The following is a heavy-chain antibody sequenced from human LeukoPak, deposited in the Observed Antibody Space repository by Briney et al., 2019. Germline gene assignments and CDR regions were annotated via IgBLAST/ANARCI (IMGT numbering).Heavy chain of an antibody. CDR1: GGSIRSYY. Sequence: PSETLSLTCTVSGGSIRSYYWSWIRQPPGKGLEWIGYINYSGSTNYNPSLKSRVTMSLDTSKNQFSLKLSSVTAADTAVYYCARATYSENAFDIWGQGTMTVSS. J-gene: IGHJ3*02. V-gene: IGHV4-59*01. CDR3: ARATYSENAFDI. CDR2: INYSGST. D-gene: IGHD6-13*01.